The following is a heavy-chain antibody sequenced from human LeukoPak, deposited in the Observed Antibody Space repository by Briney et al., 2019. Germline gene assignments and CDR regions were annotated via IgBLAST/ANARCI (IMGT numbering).Heavy chain of an antibody. V-gene: IGHV3-48*04. CDR2: ISSSSSTI. D-gene: IGHD1-26*01. CDR1: GFTFSSYA. J-gene: IGHJ4*02. CDR3: ASRLIVGATGG. Sequence: RGSLRLSCAASGFTFSSYAMSWVRQAPGKGLEWVSYISSSSSTIYYADSVKGRFTISRDNAKNSLYLQMNSLRAEDTAVYYCASRLIVGATGGWGQGTLVTVSP.